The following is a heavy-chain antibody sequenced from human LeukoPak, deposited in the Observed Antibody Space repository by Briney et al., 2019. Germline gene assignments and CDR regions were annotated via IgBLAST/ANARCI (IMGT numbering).Heavy chain of an antibody. Sequence: PSQTLSLTCTVSGGSISSGSYYWSWIRQPPGKGLEWIGEINHSGSTNYNPSLKSRVTISVDTSKNQFSLKLSSVTAADTAVYYCARHIGIVVVVAASNWFDPWGQGTLVTVSS. J-gene: IGHJ5*02. CDR3: ARHIGIVVVVAASNWFDP. CDR1: GGSISSGSYY. V-gene: IGHV4-39*01. CDR2: INHSGST. D-gene: IGHD2-15*01.